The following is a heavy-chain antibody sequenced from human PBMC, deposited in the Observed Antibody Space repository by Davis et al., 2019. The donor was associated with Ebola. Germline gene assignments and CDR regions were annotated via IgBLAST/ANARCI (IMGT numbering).Heavy chain of an antibody. D-gene: IGHD1-26*01. CDR2: LGTSADT. V-gene: IGHV3-23*01. J-gene: IGHJ3*01. Sequence: GGSLRLSCAASGFMFSSYVMSWVCQAPGKGLEWVSTLGTSADTYYADSVKGRFTISRDNSKNTLYLQMNGLRVEDTAIYYCAKDTSNIWFDVWGQGTMVTVSS. CDR3: AKDTSNIWFDV. CDR1: GFMFSSYV.